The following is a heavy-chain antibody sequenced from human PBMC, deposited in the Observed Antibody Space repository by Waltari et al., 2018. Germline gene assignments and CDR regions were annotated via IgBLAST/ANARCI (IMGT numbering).Heavy chain of an antibody. D-gene: IGHD4-17*01. CDR3: AKDISVTTSPDS. Sequence: QVQLVESGGGVVQPGRSLRLSCAASGFTFSDNGMHWVRQAPGKGLECVAVISRGGNNKYYADSVKGRFTISRDNSKNTLFLQMNSLRPEDTAVYYCAKDISVTTSPDSWGQGTLVTVSS. CDR1: GFTFSDNG. V-gene: IGHV3-30*18. CDR2: ISRGGNNK. J-gene: IGHJ4*02.